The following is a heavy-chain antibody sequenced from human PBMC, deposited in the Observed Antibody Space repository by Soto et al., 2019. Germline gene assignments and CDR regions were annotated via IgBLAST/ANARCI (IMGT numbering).Heavy chain of an antibody. J-gene: IGHJ6*02. V-gene: IGHV5-51*01. CDR2: FHPGESDT. Sequence: ESLKIPCESHGYRFTTYWITWVRQKPGKGLEWVGSFHPGESDTRYSPSFQGQVTISADRSLATAYLQWSSLQAADTAIYYCARHEATYYNFYGMDVWGQGTTVTVSS. CDR3: ARHEATYYNFYGMDV. CDR1: GYRFTTYW.